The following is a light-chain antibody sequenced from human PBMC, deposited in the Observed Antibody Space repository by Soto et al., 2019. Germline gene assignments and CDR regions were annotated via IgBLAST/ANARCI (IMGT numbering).Light chain of an antibody. CDR2: KAS. CDR1: QSISSW. V-gene: IGKV1-5*03. CDR3: QQHNSYSWT. Sequence: DIQMTQSPSTLSASVGDRVTITCRASQSISSWLAWYQQKPGKAPKLLIHKASNLESGVPSRFSGSGSGTEFTLTISSLQPDDFATYYCQQHNSYSWTFGQGTKVEIK. J-gene: IGKJ1*01.